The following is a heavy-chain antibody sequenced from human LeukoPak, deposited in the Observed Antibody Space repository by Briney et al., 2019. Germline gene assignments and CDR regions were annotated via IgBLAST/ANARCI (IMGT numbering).Heavy chain of an antibody. CDR3: ARPGDSSGSYFDY. V-gene: IGHV1-2*02. Sequence: GASVKVSCKASGYTFTGYYMHWVRQAPGQGLEWMGWINPNSGGTNYAQKFQGRVTMTRDTSISTAYMELSRLRSGDTAVYYCARPGDSSGSYFDYWGQGTLVTVSS. CDR1: GYTFTGYY. J-gene: IGHJ4*02. D-gene: IGHD3-22*01. CDR2: INPNSGGT.